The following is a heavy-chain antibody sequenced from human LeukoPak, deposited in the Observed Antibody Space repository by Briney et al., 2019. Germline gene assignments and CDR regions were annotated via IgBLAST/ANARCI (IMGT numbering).Heavy chain of an antibody. V-gene: IGHV1-46*01. CDR1: GYTFTSYY. Sequence: ASVKVSCKASGYTFTSYYMHWVRQAPGQGLEWMGIINPSGGSTSYAQKFQGRVTMTRDTSTSTVYMELSSLRSEDTAVYYCARYRSSTSCYGYYYGMDVWGKGTTVTVSS. D-gene: IGHD2-2*01. CDR3: ARYRSSTSCYGYYYGMDV. J-gene: IGHJ6*04. CDR2: INPSGGST.